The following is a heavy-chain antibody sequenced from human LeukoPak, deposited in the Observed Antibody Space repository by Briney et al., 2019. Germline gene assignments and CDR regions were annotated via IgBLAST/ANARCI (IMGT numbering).Heavy chain of an antibody. CDR1: GYSFTSYW. D-gene: IGHD1-26*01. J-gene: IGHJ6*02. CDR2: IYPGDSDT. Sequence: GESLKISCKGSGYSFTSYWIGWVRQMPGKGLEWMGIIYPGDSDTRYSPSFQGQVTISADKSISTAYLQWSSLKASDTAMYYCAGHARVSGSYSVGGMDVWGQGTTVTVSS. V-gene: IGHV5-51*01. CDR3: AGHARVSGSYSVGGMDV.